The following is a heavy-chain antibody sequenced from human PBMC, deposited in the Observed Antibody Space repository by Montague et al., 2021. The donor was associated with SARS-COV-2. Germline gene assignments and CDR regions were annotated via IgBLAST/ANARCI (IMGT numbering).Heavy chain of an antibody. CDR2: NYYSGST. V-gene: IGHV4-39*01. CDR3: ARLHCSSTSCYYIFFVETSHCDY. D-gene: IGHD2-2*01. CDR1: GGSISSSYY. Sequence: SETLSLTCIVSGGSISSSYYWGWIRQPPGKGLEWIGSNYYSGSTYYNPSLKSRVIISADTSTNKFSLQLSSVTAADTAVYYCARLHCSSTSCYYIFFVETSHCDYWGQGTLVTVSS. J-gene: IGHJ4*02.